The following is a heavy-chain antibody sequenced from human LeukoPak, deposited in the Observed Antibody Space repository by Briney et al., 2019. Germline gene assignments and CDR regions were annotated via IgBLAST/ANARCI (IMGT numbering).Heavy chain of an antibody. V-gene: IGHV1-2*02. D-gene: IGHD1-7*01. CDR3: ARVPGYNWNYADAFDI. CDR1: GYTFTSYA. CDR2: INPNSGGT. Sequence: GASVKVSCKASGYTFTSYAMNWVRQAPGQGLEWMGWINPNSGGTNYAQKFQGRVTMTRDTSISTAYMELSRLRSDDTAVYYCARVPGYNWNYADAFDIWGQGTMVTVSS. J-gene: IGHJ3*02.